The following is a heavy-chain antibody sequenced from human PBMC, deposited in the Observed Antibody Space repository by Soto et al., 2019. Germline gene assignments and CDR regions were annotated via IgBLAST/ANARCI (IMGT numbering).Heavy chain of an antibody. J-gene: IGHJ5*02. CDR2: IYYSGST. Sequence: SETLSLTCTVSGGSISSYYLSWIRQPPGKGLEWIGYIYYSGSTNYNPSLKSRVTISVDTSKNQFSLKLSSVTAADTAVYYCARAMAITMVRGVGTKHNWFDPWGQGTLVTVSS. V-gene: IGHV4-59*01. CDR1: GGSISSYY. CDR3: ARAMAITMVRGVGTKHNWFDP. D-gene: IGHD3-10*01.